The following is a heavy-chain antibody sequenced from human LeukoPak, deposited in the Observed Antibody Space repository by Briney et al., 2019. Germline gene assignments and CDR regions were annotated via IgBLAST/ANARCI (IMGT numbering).Heavy chain of an antibody. CDR3: ARSPTVITDYFDY. Sequence: PGGSLRLSCAASGFTFDDYAMHWVRQAPGKGLEWVSGISWNSGSIGYADSVKGRFTISRDNAKNSLYLQMNSLRAEDTAFYYCARSPTVITDYFDYWGQGTLVTVSS. CDR1: GFTFDDYA. D-gene: IGHD4-23*01. CDR2: ISWNSGSI. J-gene: IGHJ4*02. V-gene: IGHV3-9*01.